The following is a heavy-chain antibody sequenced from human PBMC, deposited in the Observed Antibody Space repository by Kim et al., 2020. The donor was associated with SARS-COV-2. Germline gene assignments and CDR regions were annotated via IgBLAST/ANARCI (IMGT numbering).Heavy chain of an antibody. CDR2: DPGGGGRT. CDR1: GFTVNNFA. V-gene: IGHV3-23*01. D-gene: IGHD6-19*01. Sequence: GGSLRLSCGASGFTVNNFAMSWVRQAPGKGLEWVSTDPGGGGRTFYADSVKGRFTISRDNSKNTVFLQMNSVRAEGTAVYYCAKAQPLSSGWYVVGDWGQGTLVTLSS. J-gene: IGHJ4*02. CDR3: AKAQPLSSGWYVVGD.